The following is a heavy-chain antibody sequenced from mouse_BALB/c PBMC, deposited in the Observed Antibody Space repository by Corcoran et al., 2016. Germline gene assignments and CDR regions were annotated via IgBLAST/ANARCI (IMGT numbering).Heavy chain of an antibody. CDR3: TMGSVATIPDY. CDR1: GFTFGDYA. Sequence: EVQLVESGGGLVQPGRSLRLSCTASGFTFGDYAMSWFRQAPGKGLEWVGFIRSKAYGGTTEYAASVKGRFTISRDDSKSIAYLQMNSLKTEDTAVYYCTMGSVATIPDYWGQGTLVTVSS. CDR2: IRSKAYGGTT. J-gene: IGHJ4*01. D-gene: IGHD1-1*01. V-gene: IGHV7-3*01.